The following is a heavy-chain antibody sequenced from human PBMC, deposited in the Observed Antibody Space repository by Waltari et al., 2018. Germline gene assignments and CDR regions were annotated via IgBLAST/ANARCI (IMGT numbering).Heavy chain of an antibody. CDR3: ARDLGLDYGSGNFYRNWFDP. J-gene: IGHJ5*02. CDR2: ISTTGTA. Sequence: QVQLQESGPGLVRPLQTLSLTCTVSGGSISSVDYFWSWIRQPAGKGLEWIGRISTTGTANYNPPFNSRVTISVDTSKNQLSLNLRSVTAADTAVYYCARDLGLDYGSGNFYRNWFDPWGQGTLVTVSS. D-gene: IGHD3-10*01. V-gene: IGHV4-61*02. CDR1: GGSISSVDYF.